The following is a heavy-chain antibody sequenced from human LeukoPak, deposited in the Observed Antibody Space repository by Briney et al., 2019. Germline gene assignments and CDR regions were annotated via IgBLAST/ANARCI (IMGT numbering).Heavy chain of an antibody. CDR2: FYYSGIT. Sequence: PSETLSLTCSVSGGSISSSSSYWGWIRQPPGKGLEWIGSFYYSGITYYTQSLKSRVTISVDTSKNQFSLRLSSVTAADTAVYYCARDKWYQPSEFDPWGQGTLVTVSS. CDR1: GGSISSSSSY. V-gene: IGHV4-39*07. CDR3: ARDKWYQPSEFDP. J-gene: IGHJ5*02. D-gene: IGHD2-2*01.